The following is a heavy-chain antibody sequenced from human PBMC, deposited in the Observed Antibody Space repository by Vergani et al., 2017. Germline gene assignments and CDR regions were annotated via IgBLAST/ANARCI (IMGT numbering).Heavy chain of an antibody. CDR2: VRYYGNNK. D-gene: IGHD2-8*02. J-gene: IGHJ1*01. CDR1: GFDFSHYG. CDR3: AKDITPSYGGVSGGY. Sequence: QVQLMESGGGVVQPGGSLRLSCAASGFDFSHYGIPWVRQAPGKELEWVAFVRYYGNNKYYADSVRGRFTISRDNSKNTVDMHMNSLRPEDTAVYHCAKDITPSYGGVSGGYWVQGTLVTVSS. V-gene: IGHV3-30*02.